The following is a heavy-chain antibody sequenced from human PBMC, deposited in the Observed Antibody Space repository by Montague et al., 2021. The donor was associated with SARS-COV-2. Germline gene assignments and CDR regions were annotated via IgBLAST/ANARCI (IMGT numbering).Heavy chain of an antibody. CDR1: GGSLSGYY. Sequence: SETLSLTCAVYGGSLSGYYWAWIRQTPAKGLEWIGEINHSGSTNYNPSLKSRLTISGDTSKKQFSLKLNSMTAADTAVYYCARGADYDFWIGFLRFKWFDPWGLGTPVTVSS. CDR3: ARGADYDFWIGFLRFKWFDP. D-gene: IGHD3/OR15-3a*01. CDR2: INHSGST. V-gene: IGHV4-34*01. J-gene: IGHJ5*02.